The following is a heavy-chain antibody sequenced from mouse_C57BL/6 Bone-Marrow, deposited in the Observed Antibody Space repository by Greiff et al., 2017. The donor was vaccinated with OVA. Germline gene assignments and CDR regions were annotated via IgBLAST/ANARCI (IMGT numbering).Heavy chain of an antibody. CDR1: GFTFTDYY. CDR3: ASSYPAWFAY. D-gene: IGHD6-5*01. Sequence: EVQLVESGGGLVQPGGSLSLSCAASGFTFTDYYMSWVRQPPGKALEWLGFIRNKANGYTTEYSASVKGRFTISRDNSQSILYLQMNALRAEDSATYYCASSYPAWFAYWGQGTLVTVSA. J-gene: IGHJ3*01. V-gene: IGHV7-3*01. CDR2: IRNKANGYTT.